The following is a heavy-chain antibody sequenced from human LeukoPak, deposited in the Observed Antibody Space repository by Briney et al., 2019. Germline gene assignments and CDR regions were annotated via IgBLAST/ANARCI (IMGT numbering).Heavy chain of an antibody. CDR1: GFTFGSYA. J-gene: IGHJ4*02. V-gene: IGHV3-23*01. D-gene: IGHD3-22*01. CDR3: AKENYYDSSGIDY. CDR2: ISGSGGST. Sequence: GGSLRPSCAASGFTFGSYAMSWVRQAPGKGLEWVSAISGSGGSTYYADSVKGRFTISRDNSKNTLYLQMNSLRAEDTAVYYCAKENYYDSSGIDYWGQGTLVTVSS.